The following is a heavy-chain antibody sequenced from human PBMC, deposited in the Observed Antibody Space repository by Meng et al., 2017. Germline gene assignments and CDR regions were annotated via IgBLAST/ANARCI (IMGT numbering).Heavy chain of an antibody. J-gene: IGHJ5*02. Sequence: QRELPGSGPGLVKPSETLSPTCTVSGGSISSSSYYWGWIRQPPGKGLEWIGSIYYSGSTYYNPSLKSRVTISVDTSKNQFSLKLSSVTAADTAVYYCASLRIAVAGINWFDPWGQGTLVTVSS. CDR3: ASLRIAVAGINWFDP. CDR2: IYYSGST. V-gene: IGHV4-39*07. CDR1: GGSISSSSYY. D-gene: IGHD6-19*01.